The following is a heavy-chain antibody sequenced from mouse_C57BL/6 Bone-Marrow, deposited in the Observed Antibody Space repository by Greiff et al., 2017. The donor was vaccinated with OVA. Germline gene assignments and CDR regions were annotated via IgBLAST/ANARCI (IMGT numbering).Heavy chain of an antibody. CDR2: IYPRSGNT. J-gene: IGHJ1*03. CDR3: AREYGYLRYFDV. Sequence: QVQLQQSGAELARPGASVKLSCKASGYTFTSYGISWVKQRTGQGLEWIGEIYPRSGNTYYNEKFKGKATLTADKSSSTAYMELRSLTSEDSAVYYCAREYGYLRYFDVWGTGTTVTVSS. D-gene: IGHD2-2*01. CDR1: GYTFTSYG. V-gene: IGHV1-81*01.